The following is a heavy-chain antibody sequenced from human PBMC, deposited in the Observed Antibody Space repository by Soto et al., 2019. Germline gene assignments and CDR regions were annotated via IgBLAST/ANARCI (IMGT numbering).Heavy chain of an antibody. CDR1: GFTFSSYW. CDR3: AKGSANVSPYYFDF. Sequence: GGSLRLSCAASGFTFSSYWMHWVRQAPGKGLVWVSRINSDGSSTSYADSVKGRFTISRDNAKNTLYLQMNSLRAEDTAVYYCAKGSANVSPYYFDFWGQGTLVTVSS. J-gene: IGHJ4*02. V-gene: IGHV3-74*01. CDR2: INSDGSST.